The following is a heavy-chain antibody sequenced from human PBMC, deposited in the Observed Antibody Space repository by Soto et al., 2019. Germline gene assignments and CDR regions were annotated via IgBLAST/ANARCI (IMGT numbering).Heavy chain of an antibody. V-gene: IGHV4-59*01. J-gene: IGHJ3*02. CDR1: GGSISSYY. D-gene: IGHD5-12*01. Sequence: QVQLQESGPGLVKPSETLSLTCTVSGGSISSYYWSWIRQPPGKGLEWIGYIYYSGSTNYNPSLKSRVTISVDTSKNQFSLKLSSVTAADTAVYYCAREGTKRWLQLRAFDIWGQGTMVTVSS. CDR2: IYYSGST. CDR3: AREGTKRWLQLRAFDI.